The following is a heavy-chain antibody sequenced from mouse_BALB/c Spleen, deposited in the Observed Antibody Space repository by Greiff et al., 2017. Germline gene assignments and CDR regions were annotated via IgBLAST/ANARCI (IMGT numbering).Heavy chain of an antibody. J-gene: IGHJ2*01. CDR2: ISSGSSTI. V-gene: IGHV5-17*02. CDR1: GFTFSSFG. Sequence: EVQRVESGGGLVQPGGSRKLSCAASGFTFSSFGMHWVRQAPEKGLEWVAYISSGSSTIYYADTVKGRFTISRDNPKNTLFLQMTSLRSEDTAMYYCARDPNYYGSSYPFDYWGQGTTLTVSS. CDR3: ARDPNYYGSSYPFDY. D-gene: IGHD1-1*01.